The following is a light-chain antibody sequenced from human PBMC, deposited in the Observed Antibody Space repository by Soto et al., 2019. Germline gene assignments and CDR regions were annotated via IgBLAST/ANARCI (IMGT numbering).Light chain of an antibody. J-gene: IGKJ3*01. CDR3: QQYDTLPPT. Sequence: DIQMTQSPSSLSASVGDRVTITCQASQDISNYLNWYQQKPGKAPKLLMSDASILETGVPSRFSGSVSGTDFTFTISGLQPEDIATYYGQQYDTLPPTFGPGTKVDLK. CDR1: QDISNY. CDR2: DAS. V-gene: IGKV1-33*01.